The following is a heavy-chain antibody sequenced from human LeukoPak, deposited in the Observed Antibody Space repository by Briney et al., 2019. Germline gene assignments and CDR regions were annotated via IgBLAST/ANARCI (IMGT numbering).Heavy chain of an antibody. D-gene: IGHD1-20*01. CDR3: ARDSSDITVTNLDY. Sequence: ASVKVSCKASGGTFSSYAISWVRQAPGQGLEWMGRIIPIFGIANYAQKFQGRVTITADKSTSTAYMELSSLRSEDTAVYYCARDSSDITVTNLDYWGQGTLVTVSS. J-gene: IGHJ4*02. CDR1: GGTFSSYA. V-gene: IGHV1-69*04. CDR2: IIPIFGIA.